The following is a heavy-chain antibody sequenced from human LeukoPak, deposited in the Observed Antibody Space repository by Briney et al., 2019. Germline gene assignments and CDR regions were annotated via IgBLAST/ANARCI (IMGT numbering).Heavy chain of an antibody. D-gene: IGHD3-3*01. Sequence: RPSETLSHTCSVSGGSLRSFYWSLIRQPPGKGPEWIGYIYTSGSTNYNRYLKSRVTISVDTSKNQFSLKLSSVTAADTAVYYCARHLLEDYMDVWGKGTTVTVSS. CDR2: IYTSGST. V-gene: IGHV4-4*09. J-gene: IGHJ6*03. CDR1: GGSLRSFY. CDR3: ARHLLEDYMDV.